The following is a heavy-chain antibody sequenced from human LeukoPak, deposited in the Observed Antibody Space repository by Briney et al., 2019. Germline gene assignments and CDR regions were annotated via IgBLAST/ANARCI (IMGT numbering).Heavy chain of an antibody. D-gene: IGHD3-3*01. V-gene: IGHV4-4*07. CDR1: GGSISSYY. CDR2: IYTSGST. J-gene: IGHJ3*02. CDR3: ARELPYYDFWSGYPVAFDI. Sequence: SETLSLTCTVSGGSISSYYWSWIRQPAGKGLEWIGRIYTSGSTNYNPSLKSRVTMSVDTSKNQFSLKLSSVTAADTAVYYCARELPYYDFWSGYPVAFDIWGQGTMVTVSS.